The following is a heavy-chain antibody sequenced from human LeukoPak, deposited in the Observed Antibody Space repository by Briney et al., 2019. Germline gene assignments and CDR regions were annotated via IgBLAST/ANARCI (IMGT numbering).Heavy chain of an antibody. V-gene: IGHV4-4*07. CDR1: GGSISSYY. J-gene: IGHJ6*02. Sequence: PSETLSLTCSVSGGSISSYYWSWIRQPAGKGLEWIGRIYTSGSTNYNPSLKSRVTMSVDTSKNQFSLKLSSVTAADTAVYYCARDIAAADYYYGMDVWGQGTTVTVSS. CDR3: ARDIAAADYYYGMDV. D-gene: IGHD6-13*01. CDR2: IYTSGST.